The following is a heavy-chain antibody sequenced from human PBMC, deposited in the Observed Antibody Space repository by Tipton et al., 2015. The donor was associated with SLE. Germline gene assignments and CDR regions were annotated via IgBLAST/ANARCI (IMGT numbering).Heavy chain of an antibody. CDR1: GFTFSSYA. D-gene: IGHD6-19*01. CDR3: AKRSGSSGWGAPGF. J-gene: IGHJ4*02. Sequence: SLRLSCAASGFTFSSYAMDWVRQAPAKGLDWVSTIGTTGSNTYYADSVKGRFTISRDNSKNMLYLQLSSLRADDSAVYYCAKRSGSSGWGAPGFWGQGSLVTVSS. V-gene: IGHV3-23*01. CDR2: IGTTGSNT.